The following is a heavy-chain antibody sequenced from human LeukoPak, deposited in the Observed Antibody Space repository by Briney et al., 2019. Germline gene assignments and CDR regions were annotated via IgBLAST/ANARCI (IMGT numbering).Heavy chain of an antibody. J-gene: IGHJ3*02. CDR2: IYYSGST. CDR3: ARDMTTVTYAFDI. D-gene: IGHD4-11*01. V-gene: IGHV4-59*06. Sequence: SETLSLTCTVSGGSISSYYWRWIRQHPGKGLEWIGYIYYSGSTYYNPSLKSRVTISVDTSKNQFSLKLSSVTAADTAVYYCARDMTTVTYAFDIWGQGTMVTVSS. CDR1: GGSISSYY.